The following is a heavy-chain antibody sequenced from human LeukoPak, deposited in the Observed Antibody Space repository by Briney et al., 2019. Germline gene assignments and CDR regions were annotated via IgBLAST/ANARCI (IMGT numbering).Heavy chain of an antibody. CDR2: IYYSGST. D-gene: IGHD6-19*01. CDR1: GGSISTYF. V-gene: IGHV4-59*01. CDR3: ARGPNRYSSGWYYFDS. Sequence: SETLSLTCTVSGGSISTYFWAWIRQPPGKGLEWIGYIYYSGSTNYNPSLKSRGTISVDTSKNQFSLRLNSVTATDTAMYYCARGPNRYSSGWYYFDSWGQGTLVTVSS. J-gene: IGHJ4*02.